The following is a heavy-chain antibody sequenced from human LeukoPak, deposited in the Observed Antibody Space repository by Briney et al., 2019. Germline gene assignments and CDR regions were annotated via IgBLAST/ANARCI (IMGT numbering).Heavy chain of an antibody. Sequence: GGSLRLSCAASGFTFSSYGMHWVRQAPGKGLEWVAVISYDGSNKYYADSVKGRFTISRDNSKNTLYLQMNSLRAEDTAVYYCAKDLRQGSSSWYPDAFDIWGQGTMVTVSS. J-gene: IGHJ3*02. CDR3: AKDLRQGSSSWYPDAFDI. V-gene: IGHV3-30*18. CDR2: ISYDGSNK. CDR1: GFTFSSYG. D-gene: IGHD6-13*01.